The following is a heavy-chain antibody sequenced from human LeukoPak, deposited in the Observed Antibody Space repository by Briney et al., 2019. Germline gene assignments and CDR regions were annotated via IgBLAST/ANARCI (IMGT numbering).Heavy chain of an antibody. CDR3: AREISGIAAAGKNPWVYYYYYYMDV. V-gene: IGHV3-48*01. J-gene: IGHJ6*03. D-gene: IGHD6-13*01. Sequence: GGSPRLSCAASGFTFSSYAMNWVRQAQGKGLEWVSYINSSSSTIYYADSVKGRFTISRDNAKNPLYLQMNSLRPEDTAVYYCAREISGIAAAGKNPWVYYYYYYMDVWGKGTTVTVSS. CDR1: GFTFSSYA. CDR2: INSSSSTI.